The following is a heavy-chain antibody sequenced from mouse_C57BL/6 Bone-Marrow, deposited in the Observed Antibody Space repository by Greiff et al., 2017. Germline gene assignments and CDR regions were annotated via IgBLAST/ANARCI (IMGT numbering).Heavy chain of an antibody. CDR3: ARGGSLYYAMDY. Sequence: VQLQESGSELRSPGSSVKLSCKDFDSEVFPIAYMSWVRQKPGHGFEWIGGILPSIGRTNYGEKFEDKATLDADTLSNTAYLELNSLTSEDSAIYYCARGGSLYYAMDYWGQGTSVTVSS. CDR1: DSEVFPIAY. D-gene: IGHD3-1*01. CDR2: ILPSIGRT. J-gene: IGHJ4*01. V-gene: IGHV15-2*01.